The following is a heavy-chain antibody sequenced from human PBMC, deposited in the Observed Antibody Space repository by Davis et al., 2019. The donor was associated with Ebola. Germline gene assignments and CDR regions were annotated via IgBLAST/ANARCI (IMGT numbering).Heavy chain of an antibody. V-gene: IGHV3-74*01. D-gene: IGHD3-10*01. J-gene: IGHJ6*02. CDR2: INSDGSST. CDR3: GKGSGKPPFWYYYYGMDV. Sequence: HTGGSLRLSCAASGFTFSSYWMHWVRQAPGKGLVWVSRINSDGSSTSYADSVKGRFTISRDNAKNTLYLQMNSLRAEDTAVYYCGKGSGKPPFWYYYYGMDVWGQGTTVTVSS. CDR1: GFTFSSYW.